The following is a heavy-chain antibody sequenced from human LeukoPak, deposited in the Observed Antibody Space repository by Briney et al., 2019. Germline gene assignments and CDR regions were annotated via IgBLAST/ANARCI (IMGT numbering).Heavy chain of an antibody. J-gene: IGHJ5*02. Sequence: GGSLRLSCAASGFTFSSYSMNWVRQAPGKGLEWVSSISSSSSYIYYADSVKGRFTISRDNAKNSLYLQMNSLRAEDTAVYYCAKDQIRRGYCSSTSCYGPWFDPWGQGTLVTVSS. D-gene: IGHD2-2*01. CDR1: GFTFSSYS. CDR2: ISSSSSYI. CDR3: AKDQIRRGYCSSTSCYGPWFDP. V-gene: IGHV3-21*04.